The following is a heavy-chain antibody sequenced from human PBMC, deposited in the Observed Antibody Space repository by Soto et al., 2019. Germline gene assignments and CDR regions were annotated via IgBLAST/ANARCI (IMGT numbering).Heavy chain of an antibody. CDR2: TYYRSKWYD. V-gene: IGHV6-1*01. CDR1: GDSVSSYSAA. Sequence: RSQTLSLTCAISGDSVSSYSAAWNWFRQSPSRGLEWLGRTYYRSKWYDDYAVSVKSRIIINPDASKNQFSLQLNSVTPEDTAVYYCAREPDRGVAGSPFDYWGQGTLVTVS. CDR3: AREPDRGVAGSPFDY. D-gene: IGHD6-19*01. J-gene: IGHJ4*02.